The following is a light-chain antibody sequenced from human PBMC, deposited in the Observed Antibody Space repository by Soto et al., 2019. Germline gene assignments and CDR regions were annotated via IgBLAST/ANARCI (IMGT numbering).Light chain of an antibody. V-gene: IGKV1-6*01. CDR3: LQDYNYPRT. CDR2: AAS. CDR1: QGIRNE. J-gene: IGKJ1*01. Sequence: AIQMTQSPSSLSASVGDRVTITCRASQGIRNELGWYQQRPGKAPKLLIYAASTLESGVPSRFSASGSGTDFTLTISSLRPEYFATYYCLQDYNYPRTFGQGTKVEIK.